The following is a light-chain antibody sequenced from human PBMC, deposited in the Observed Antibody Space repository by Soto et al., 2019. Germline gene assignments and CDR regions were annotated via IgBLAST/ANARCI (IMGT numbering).Light chain of an antibody. CDR3: LQYNNYPYT. Sequence: DIQVTQSPSSLSASVGDRVTITCRASQGITTNLNWYQQKPGKAPKRLIYAASRLQSGVPSRFSGSGSETDFTLTISSLQPDDFATYCCLQYNNYPYTFGQGTKLEIK. V-gene: IGKV1-17*01. CDR2: AAS. J-gene: IGKJ2*01. CDR1: QGITTN.